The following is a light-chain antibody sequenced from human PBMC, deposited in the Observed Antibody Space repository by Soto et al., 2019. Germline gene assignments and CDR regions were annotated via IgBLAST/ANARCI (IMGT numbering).Light chain of an antibody. CDR3: QQLNTYPVT. CDR2: AIS. J-gene: IGKJ4*01. Sequence: DIQLTQSPSFLSASVGDRVTITCRASQGISSYLAWYQQKPGKAPKLLIYAISTFQSGVPSRFSGSGSGTEFTLTISSLQPEDFALYYCQQLNTYPVTFGGGTKVEIK. V-gene: IGKV1-9*01. CDR1: QGISSY.